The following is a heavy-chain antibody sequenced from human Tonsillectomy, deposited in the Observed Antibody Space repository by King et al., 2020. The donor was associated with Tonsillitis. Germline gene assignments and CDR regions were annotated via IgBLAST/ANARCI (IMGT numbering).Heavy chain of an antibody. Sequence: VQLVESGGGVVQPGRSLRLSCAASGFTFSSYAMHWVRQAPGKGLEWVAVISYDGSNKYYADSVKGRSTISRDNSKNTLYLQMNSLRAEDTAVYYCARDGEYDFWSGYYSNWFDPWGQGTLVTVSS. CDR2: ISYDGSNK. D-gene: IGHD3-3*01. J-gene: IGHJ5*02. CDR1: GFTFSSYA. V-gene: IGHV3-30-3*01. CDR3: ARDGEYDFWSGYYSNWFDP.